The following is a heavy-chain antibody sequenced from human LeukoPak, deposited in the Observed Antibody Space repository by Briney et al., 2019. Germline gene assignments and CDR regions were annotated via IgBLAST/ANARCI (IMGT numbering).Heavy chain of an antibody. CDR2: ISPDGSSA. D-gene: IGHD5/OR15-5a*01. V-gene: IGHV3-74*01. CDR3: ARVSVCPRCHFDY. CDR1: GFTFSRYW. Sequence: GGSLRLSCAASGFTFSRYWMHWVRQAPGKGLVWVSRISPDGSSALYADSVKGRFTISRDNAKNTLYLQMNSLRGDDTAAYYCARVSVCPRCHFDYWGQGTLVTVSS. J-gene: IGHJ4*02.